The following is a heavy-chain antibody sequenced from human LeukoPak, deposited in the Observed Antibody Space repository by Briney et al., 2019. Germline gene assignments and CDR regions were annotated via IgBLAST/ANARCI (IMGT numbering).Heavy chain of an antibody. V-gene: IGHV3-21*01. D-gene: IGHD5-24*01. J-gene: IGHJ4*02. CDR2: ISSSSSYI. CDR1: GFTFSSYS. Sequence: GGSLRLSCAASGFTFSSYSMNWVRQAPGKGLEWVSSISSSSSYIYYADSVKGRSTISRDNAKNSLYLQMNSLRAEDTAVYYCARERVDGYNYVYYFDYWGQGTLVTVSS. CDR3: ARERVDGYNYVYYFDY.